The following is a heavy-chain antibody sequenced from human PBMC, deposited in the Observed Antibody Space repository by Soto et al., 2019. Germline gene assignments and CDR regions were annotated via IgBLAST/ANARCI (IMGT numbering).Heavy chain of an antibody. D-gene: IGHD5-18*01. J-gene: IGHJ4*02. CDR1: GGTFSSYA. V-gene: IGHV1-3*01. CDR3: ARVTAMVAGPFDY. CDR2: VNAGNGNT. Sequence: ASVKVSCKASGGTFSSYAISWVRQAPGQRLEWMGWVNAGNGNTKYSQKFQGRLTITRDTSASTAYMELSSLMSEDTAVIYCARVTAMVAGPFDYWGQGTQVTVSS.